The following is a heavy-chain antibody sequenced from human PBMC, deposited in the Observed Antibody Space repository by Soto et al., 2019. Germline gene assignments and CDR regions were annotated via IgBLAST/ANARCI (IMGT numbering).Heavy chain of an antibody. Sequence: QVQLVQSGPALKKPGASVKVSCKASGYSFSGYGISWVRQAPGRGREWMGWISGYNGNTNYAQKFQGRVTMTTDTSTSTAHMYLRSLTSDDTAVYSCAKDNTATAPSRYRFGMDVWGPGTTIIVS. J-gene: IGHJ6*02. CDR2: ISGYNGNT. CDR1: GYSFSGYG. D-gene: IGHD4-17*01. CDR3: AKDNTATAPSRYRFGMDV. V-gene: IGHV1-18*01.